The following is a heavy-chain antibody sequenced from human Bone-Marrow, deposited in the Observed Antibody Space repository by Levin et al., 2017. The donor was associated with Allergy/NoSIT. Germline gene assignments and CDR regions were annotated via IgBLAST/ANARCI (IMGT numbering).Heavy chain of an antibody. J-gene: IGHJ3*02. CDR2: ISFDGSTT. D-gene: IGHD2-2*01. V-gene: IGHV3-30*03. Sequence: GESLKISCTASGFTFSDYGMHWVRQTPGKGLERVAVISFDGSTTYYSDSVKGRFTVSRENYKNTLYLQMDSLRAEDTGVYYCWMYCSSSICYARAFDIWGQGTTVTVSS. CDR1: GFTFSDYG. CDR3: WMYCSSSICYARAFDI.